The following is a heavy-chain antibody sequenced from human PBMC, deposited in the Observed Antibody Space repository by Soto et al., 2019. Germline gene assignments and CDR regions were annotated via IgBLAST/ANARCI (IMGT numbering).Heavy chain of an antibody. D-gene: IGHD3-3*01. Sequence: SVKVSCKASGGTFSSYAISWVRQAPGQGLEWMGGIIPIFGTANYAQKFQGRVTITADESTSTAYMELSSLRSEDTAVYYCAGGGVVISFSNYYGMDVWGQGTTVTVSS. CDR1: GGTFSSYA. V-gene: IGHV1-69*13. J-gene: IGHJ6*02. CDR3: AGGGVVISFSNYYGMDV. CDR2: IIPIFGTA.